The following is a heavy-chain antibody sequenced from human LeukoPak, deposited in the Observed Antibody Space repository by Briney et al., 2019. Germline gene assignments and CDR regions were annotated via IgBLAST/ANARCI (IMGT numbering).Heavy chain of an antibody. V-gene: IGHV1-69*05. CDR1: GGTFSSYA. Sequence: SVKVSCKASGGTFSSYAISWVRQAPGRGLEWMGGIIPIFGTANYARKFQGRVTITTDESTSTAYMELSSLRSEDTAVYYCASGGVHYYYYYMDVWGKGTTVTVSS. D-gene: IGHD2-8*02. CDR3: ASGGVHYYYYYMDV. J-gene: IGHJ6*03. CDR2: IIPIFGTA.